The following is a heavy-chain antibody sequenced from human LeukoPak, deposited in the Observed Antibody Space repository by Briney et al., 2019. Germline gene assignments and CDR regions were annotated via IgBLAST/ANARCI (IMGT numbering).Heavy chain of an antibody. CDR1: GYSFTSYW. CDR3: ARSEMQSAIRGFGY. V-gene: IGHV5-51*01. D-gene: IGHD2-2*02. J-gene: IGHJ4*02. CDR2: IYPGDSDI. Sequence: GESLKISCQGSGYSFTSYWIGWVRQLSGEGLEWMGIIYPGDSDIRYNPSFQGQVAFSVDKSTRTAYLHWNTLKAADTAMYYCARSEMQSAIRGFGYWGQGTLITVSS.